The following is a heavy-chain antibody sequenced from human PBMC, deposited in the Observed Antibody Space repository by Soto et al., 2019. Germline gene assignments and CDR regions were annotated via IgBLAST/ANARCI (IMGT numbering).Heavy chain of an antibody. CDR2: ISDDGIST. Sequence: EVQLVESGGRLVQPGGSLRLSCAASGFTFSSYWMHWVRQVPGKGLVWVSRISDDGISTSYADSVRGRFIISRDNAKNTLYLQLNSLRAEDTAMYYCARGTVRDHDFGDHWGQGTLVAVSS. D-gene: IGHD4-17*01. CDR3: ARGTVRDHDFGDH. V-gene: IGHV3-74*01. CDR1: GFTFSSYW. J-gene: IGHJ4*02.